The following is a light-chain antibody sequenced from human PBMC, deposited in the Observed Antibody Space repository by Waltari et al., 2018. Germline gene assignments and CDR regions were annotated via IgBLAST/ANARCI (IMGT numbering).Light chain of an antibody. V-gene: IGKV1-5*03. J-gene: IGKJ4*01. Sequence: DIQMTQAPSTLSASVGDSVPITCRASQSISSWFAWYQQKPGKAPNLLIYKSSSLESGVPSRFSGSGSGTEFTLTISSLQPDDFATYYCQHYNSYPLTFGGGTKVEIK. CDR3: QHYNSYPLT. CDR2: KSS. CDR1: QSISSW.